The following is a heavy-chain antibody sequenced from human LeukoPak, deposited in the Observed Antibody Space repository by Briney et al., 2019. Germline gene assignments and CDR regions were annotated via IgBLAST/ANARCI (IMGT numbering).Heavy chain of an antibody. D-gene: IGHD1-26*01. CDR3: ARVPIIVGAQGAFDI. CDR2: IYSGGST. J-gene: IGHJ3*02. Sequence: GGSLRLSCLASKFTFNNYAMTWVRQAPGKGLEWVSVIYSGGSTYYADSVKGRFTISRDDSKNTLYLQMNSLRAEDTAVYYCARVPIIVGAQGAFDIWGQGTMVTVSS. CDR1: KFTFNNYA. V-gene: IGHV3-53*01.